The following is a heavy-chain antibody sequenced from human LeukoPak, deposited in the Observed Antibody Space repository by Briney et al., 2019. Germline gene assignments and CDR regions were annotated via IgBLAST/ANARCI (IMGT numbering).Heavy chain of an antibody. CDR2: IYYSGST. D-gene: IGHD6-13*01. V-gene: IGHV4-59*01. CDR1: GGSISSDY. CDR3: ARSTGYSIYYFDY. J-gene: IGHJ4*02. Sequence: SETLSLTCTVSGGSISSDYWSWIRQPPGKGLVWIGDIYYSGSTNYNPSLKRRVTISVDTSKNQFSLKLSSVTAADTAVYYCARSTGYSIYYFDYWGQGTLVTVSS.